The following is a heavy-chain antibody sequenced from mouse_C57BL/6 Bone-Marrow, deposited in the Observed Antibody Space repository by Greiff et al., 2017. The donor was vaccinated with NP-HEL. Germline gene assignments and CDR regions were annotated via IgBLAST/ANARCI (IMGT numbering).Heavy chain of an antibody. CDR2: INPSTGGT. Sequence: EVKLQQSGPELVKPGASVKISCKASGYSFTGYYMNWVKQSPEKSLEWIGEINPSTGGTTYNQKFKGKATLTVDKSSSTAYMQLKSLTSEDSAVYYCARWSFIPWFAYWGQGTLVTVSA. CDR3: ARWSFIPWFAY. D-gene: IGHD1-2*01. J-gene: IGHJ3*01. V-gene: IGHV1-42*01. CDR1: GYSFTGYY.